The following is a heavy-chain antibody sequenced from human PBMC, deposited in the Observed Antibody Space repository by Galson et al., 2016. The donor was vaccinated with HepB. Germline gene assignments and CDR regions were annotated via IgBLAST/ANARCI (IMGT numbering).Heavy chain of an antibody. CDR1: GDSISSDGYY. Sequence: TLSLTCTVSGDSISSDGYYWSWIRQPAGKGLEWLGRIYTTGTTSYNPPLKSRIAVSLDPSKNQFSLKLTSVTAADTAVYFCTRADPYFYYGLDVWGKGTTVTVSS. V-gene: IGHV4-61*02. J-gene: IGHJ6*04. CDR3: TRADPYFYYGLDV. CDR2: IYTTGTT.